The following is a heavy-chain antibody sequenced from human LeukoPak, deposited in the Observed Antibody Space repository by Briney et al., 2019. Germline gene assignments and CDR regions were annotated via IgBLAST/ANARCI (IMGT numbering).Heavy chain of an antibody. CDR3: ARGRRGNYYYYYMDV. V-gene: IGHV1-69*05. CDR1: GGTLSSYA. J-gene: IGHJ6*03. D-gene: IGHD3-16*01. Sequence: ASVKVSCKASGGTLSSYAISWVRQAPGQGLEWMGGIIPIFGTANYAQKFQGRVTITTDESTSTAYMELSSLRSEDTAVYYCARGRRGNYYYYYMDVWGKGTAVNVSS. CDR2: IIPIFGTA.